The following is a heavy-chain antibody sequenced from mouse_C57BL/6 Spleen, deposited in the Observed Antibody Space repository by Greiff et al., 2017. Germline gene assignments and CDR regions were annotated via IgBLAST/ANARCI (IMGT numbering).Heavy chain of an antibody. Sequence: VQLQQPGAELVRPGSSVKLSCKASGYTFTSSWMHWVKQRPIQGLEWIGNIDPSDRETHYNQKFKDKATLTVDKSSSTAYMQLSSLTSEDSAVYYCATGTRAMDDWGQGTSVTVSS. CDR3: ATGTRAMDD. J-gene: IGHJ4*01. D-gene: IGHD4-1*01. CDR1: GYTFTSSW. CDR2: IDPSDRET. V-gene: IGHV1-52*01.